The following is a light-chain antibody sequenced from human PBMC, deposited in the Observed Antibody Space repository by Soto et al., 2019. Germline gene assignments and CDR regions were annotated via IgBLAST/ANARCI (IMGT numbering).Light chain of an antibody. CDR1: NSDVGIYDF. J-gene: IGLJ2*01. CDR2: NVN. V-gene: IGLV2-18*02. Sequence: QSVLIQPPSVSGSPGQSVTISCTGTNSDVGIYDFVSWNQHHPGTVPKPMICNVNTRPSGVPDRFSGSKSGNTASMTIAGLQAEDEAAYYCQSYDSSLSGSVVVGGGTKVTVL. CDR3: QSYDSSLSGSVV.